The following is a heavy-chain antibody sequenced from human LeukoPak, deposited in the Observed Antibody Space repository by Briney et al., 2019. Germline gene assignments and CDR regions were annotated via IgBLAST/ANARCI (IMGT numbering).Heavy chain of an antibody. CDR2: IYTSGSS. CDR1: GGSISSYY. Sequence: SETLSLTCTVSGGSISSYYWSWIRQPAGKGLEWIGRIYTSGSSNYNPSLKSRVTMSVDTPKNQFSLKLSSVTAADTAVYYCAREGESYRTGAFDIWGQGTMVTVSS. CDR3: AREGESYRTGAFDI. J-gene: IGHJ3*02. V-gene: IGHV4-4*07. D-gene: IGHD1-26*01.